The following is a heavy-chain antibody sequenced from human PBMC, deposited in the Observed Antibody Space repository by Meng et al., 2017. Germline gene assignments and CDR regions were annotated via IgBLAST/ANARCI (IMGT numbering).Heavy chain of an antibody. J-gene: IGHJ4*02. CDR3: ARYCSGGSCYSIGV. D-gene: IGHD2-15*01. Sequence: QVQLSDSRPGLVFPSETPSHTSTVSGRSVTSGSYDGITFRQPPGKELEWIGYIYYSGRTNYNPSLNGRVTISVDTSKNQFSLKLSSVTAADTAVYYCARYCSGGSCYSIGVWGQGTLVTVSS. CDR1: GRSVTSGSYD. V-gene: IGHV4-61*01. CDR2: IYYSGRT.